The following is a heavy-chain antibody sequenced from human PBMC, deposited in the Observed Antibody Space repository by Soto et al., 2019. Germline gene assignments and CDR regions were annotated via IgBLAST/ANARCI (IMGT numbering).Heavy chain of an antibody. CDR2: LVGSGGGI. D-gene: IGHD2-8*01. CDR3: AIDAIAGNGVWEPFDM. J-gene: IGHJ3*02. CDR1: GFTFSAYA. V-gene: IGHV3-23*01. Sequence: EVQLLESGGGLVQPGGSLRLSCAASGFTFSAYAMSWVRQAPGKGLEWVSGLVGSGGGIQYADSVRGRFTVSRDNSKNTLYLHMNSLRAEDTAVYYCAIDAIAGNGVWEPFDMWGQGTEVTVSP.